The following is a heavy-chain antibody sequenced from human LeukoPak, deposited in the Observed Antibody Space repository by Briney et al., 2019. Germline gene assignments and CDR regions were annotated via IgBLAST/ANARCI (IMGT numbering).Heavy chain of an antibody. J-gene: IGHJ4*02. Sequence: PSDPLSLTRTVSGGSIRSRSHYWGWTRQPPGTGLEWIGSIYYSGRPYHNPSLKSRVTISVDPSKNQFSLKLSSVTAANTPVYYCARHLSSGGGGDYWGQGTLVTVSS. CDR3: ARHLSSGGGGDY. CDR1: GGSIRSRSHY. V-gene: IGHV4-39*01. CDR2: IYYSGRP. D-gene: IGHD3-10*01.